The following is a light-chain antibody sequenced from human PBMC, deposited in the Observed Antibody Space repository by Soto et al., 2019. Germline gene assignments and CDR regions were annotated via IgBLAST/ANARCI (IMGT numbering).Light chain of an antibody. CDR3: QQYGSSPWT. Sequence: EIVLPQSPATLSFYPGERATVSCRASQNVNNNYLVWYQQRPGQAPGLLIHGASSRAAGVPDRFTGSGSGTDFTLTINRLEPEDFAVYYCQQYGSSPWTFGQGTKVDIK. CDR2: GAS. V-gene: IGKV3-20*01. J-gene: IGKJ1*01. CDR1: QNVNNNY.